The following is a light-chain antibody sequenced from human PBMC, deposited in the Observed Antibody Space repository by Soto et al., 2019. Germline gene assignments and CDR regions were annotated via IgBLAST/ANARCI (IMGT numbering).Light chain of an antibody. V-gene: IGKV3-20*01. CDR2: GAS. Sequence: EIVLTQSPGTLSLSPGERATLSCRASQSVSSSYLAWYQQKPGQAPRLLMYGASSRATGIPDRFSGSGSGTAFTLTISKLEPVDFAVYYCHHFGSWTFGQGTKVEIK. J-gene: IGKJ1*01. CDR1: QSVSSSY. CDR3: HHFGSWT.